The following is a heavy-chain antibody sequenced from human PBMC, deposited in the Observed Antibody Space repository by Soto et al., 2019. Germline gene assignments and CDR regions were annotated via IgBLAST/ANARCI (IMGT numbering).Heavy chain of an antibody. CDR2: ISPYNGKT. J-gene: IGHJ4*02. CDR3: ARGGFSTSWLGLLGTGAHGVEIDY. D-gene: IGHD6-13*01. V-gene: IGHV1-18*01. CDR1: GYTFISYG. Sequence: QVPLVQSGAEVKKTGASVEVSCEASGYTFISYGISWVRQAPGQGLEWVGWISPYNGKTNYAQKFQGRVTLTTETSTSTAYLDLRSLRSDDTAVYYCARGGFSTSWLGLLGTGAHGVEIDYWGQGTLVTVSS.